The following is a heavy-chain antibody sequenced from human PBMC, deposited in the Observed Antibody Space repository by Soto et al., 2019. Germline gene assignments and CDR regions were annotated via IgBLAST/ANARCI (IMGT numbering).Heavy chain of an antibody. D-gene: IGHD5-12*01. CDR2: IWFDGSEQ. J-gene: IGHJ4*02. V-gene: IGHV3-33*01. CDR1: GFAFSSYG. Sequence: QVELVESGGGVVQPGRSLRLSCAASGFAFSSYGMHWVRQAPGKGLEWVAVIWFDGSEQHYADSVKGRFSISRDNTKNTLYLDMNSLSAEDTAMYYCARDLYGHRYSNVPLAYWGQGALVTVSS. CDR3: ARDLYGHRYSNVPLAY.